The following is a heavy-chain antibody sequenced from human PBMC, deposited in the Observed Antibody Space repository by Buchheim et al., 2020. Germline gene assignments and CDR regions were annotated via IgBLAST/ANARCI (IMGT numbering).Heavy chain of an antibody. Sequence: QVQLQQWGAGLLKPSETLSLTCAVYGGSFSGYYWSWIRQPPGQGLEWIGEINHSGSPNYNPSLKSRVTISVDTSKNQFSLKLSSVTDADTAVYYCAGGARGTIFGVVIMNCFDYWGQGTL. CDR3: AGGARGTIFGVVIMNCFDY. V-gene: IGHV4-34*01. D-gene: IGHD3-3*01. CDR2: INHSGSP. J-gene: IGHJ4*02. CDR1: GGSFSGYY.